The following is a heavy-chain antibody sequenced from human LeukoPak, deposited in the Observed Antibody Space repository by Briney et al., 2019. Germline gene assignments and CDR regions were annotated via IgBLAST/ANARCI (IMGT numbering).Heavy chain of an antibody. V-gene: IGHV3-48*01. J-gene: IGHJ6*03. CDR1: GFPFNTLS. Sequence: GGPVTLPCSPWGFPFNTLSVIGPPPPRGKAGEGFPYISSRGSSIYYGDSVKGRFTISRDNAKNSLYLQMNSLRVEDTAVYYCARDLVSYYNYYMDVWGKGTTVTVSS. CDR3: ARDLVSYYNYYMDV. D-gene: IGHD3-16*01. CDR2: ISSRGSSI.